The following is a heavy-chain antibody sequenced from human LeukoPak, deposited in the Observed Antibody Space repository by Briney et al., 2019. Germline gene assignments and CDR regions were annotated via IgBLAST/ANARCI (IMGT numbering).Heavy chain of an antibody. D-gene: IGHD6-13*01. CDR1: GFTFSSYS. J-gene: IGHJ3*02. CDR2: ISSSSSYI. CDR3: ARDVYSSSWYMGAFDI. V-gene: IGHV3-21*01. Sequence: GGSLRLSCAASGFTFSSYSMNWVRQAPGKGLEWVSSISSSSSYIYYADSVKGRFTISRDNAKNSLYLQMNSLRAEDTAVYYCARDVYSSSWYMGAFDIWGQGTMVTVSS.